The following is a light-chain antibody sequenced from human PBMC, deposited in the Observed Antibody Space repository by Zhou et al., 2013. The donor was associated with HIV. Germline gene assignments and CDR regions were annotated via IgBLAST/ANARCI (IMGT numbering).Light chain of an antibody. Sequence: VLTQSPGTLSLSPGARATISCRASQTLYTNNLAWYQQKPGQAPRLLIYGASRRATGIPDRFSASGSGTDFTLTISRVEPEDFGVYYCQQYGVSPTTFGQGTKVEIK. CDR3: QQYGVSPTT. V-gene: IGKV3-20*01. CDR2: GAS. CDR1: QTLYTNN. J-gene: IGKJ1*01.